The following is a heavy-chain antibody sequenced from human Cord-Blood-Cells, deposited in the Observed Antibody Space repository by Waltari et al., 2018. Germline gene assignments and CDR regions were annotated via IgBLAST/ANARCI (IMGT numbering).Heavy chain of an antibody. J-gene: IGHJ6*02. CDR3: ARDSQGTIFGVVEPSYYYYGMDV. CDR2: ST. Sequence: STNYNPSLKSRVTISVDTSKNQFSLKLSSVTAADTAVYYCARDSQGTIFGVVEPSYYYYGMDVWGQGTTVTVSS. V-gene: IGHV4-59*01. D-gene: IGHD3-3*01.